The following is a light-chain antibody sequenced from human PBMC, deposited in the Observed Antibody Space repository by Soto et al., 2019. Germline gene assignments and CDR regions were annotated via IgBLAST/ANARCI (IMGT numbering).Light chain of an antibody. V-gene: IGKV3-11*01. Sequence: EIVLTQSPATLSLSPGERATLSYRASQSINSYLAWYQQKPGQPPRLLIYDASNRATGLPARFSGSGSGTDFTLTISSLEPEYFGVYYCQQRSNWPLTFCGGTEVDIK. CDR1: QSINSY. CDR3: QQRSNWPLT. J-gene: IGKJ4*01. CDR2: DAS.